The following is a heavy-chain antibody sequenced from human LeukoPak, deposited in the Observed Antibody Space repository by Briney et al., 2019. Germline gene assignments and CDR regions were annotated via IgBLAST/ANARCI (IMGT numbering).Heavy chain of an antibody. D-gene: IGHD3-10*01. Sequence: SETLSLTCTVSGVSISSSSFLWGWIRQTPGKGLEWIGTINYSGNTYYTPSLRSRITVSLNTSKNQFSLKLSSVTAADTAVYFCARWFGERIAKGEHYFDYWGQGTLVTVSS. V-gene: IGHV4-39*01. CDR2: INYSGNT. J-gene: IGHJ4*02. CDR3: ARWFGERIAKGEHYFDY. CDR1: GVSISSSSFL.